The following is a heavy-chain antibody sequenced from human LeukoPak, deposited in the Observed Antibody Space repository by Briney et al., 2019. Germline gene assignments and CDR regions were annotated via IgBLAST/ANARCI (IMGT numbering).Heavy chain of an antibody. D-gene: IGHD1-26*01. CDR2: IYYIWGT. CDR3: AHGSTGGSRGSWFDP. CDR1: GGSVSSSRYY. V-gene: IGHV4-39*01. Sequence: PWETLSLTCTVSGGSVSSSRYYWGGIRQPPGRGLEGVGSIYYIWGTYHNPSLKRRVTLSVDTSKNQFTVMVSSVTAADTAVYLCAHGSTGGSRGSWFDPWGQGTLVTVSS. J-gene: IGHJ5*02.